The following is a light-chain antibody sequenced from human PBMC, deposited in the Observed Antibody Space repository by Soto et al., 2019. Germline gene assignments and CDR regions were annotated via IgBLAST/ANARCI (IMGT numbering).Light chain of an antibody. J-gene: IGLJ2*01. V-gene: IGLV2-14*01. Sequence: QSVLTQPASVSGSPGQSITISCTGTSSDLGDYNYVSWYQHHPGNAPKLIIYAASNRPPGVSNRFSGSKSGNTASLTISGLQAEDEAEYYCSSSTSTTTVSFGGGTKVTVL. CDR1: SSDLGDYNY. CDR2: AAS. CDR3: SSSTSTTTVS.